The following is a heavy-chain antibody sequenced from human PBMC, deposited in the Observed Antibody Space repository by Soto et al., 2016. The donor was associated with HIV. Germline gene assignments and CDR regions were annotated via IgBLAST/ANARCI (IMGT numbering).Heavy chain of an antibody. CDR2: ISSYERNT. V-gene: IGHV1-18*01. CDR3: AREEARIAASMY. J-gene: IGHJ4*02. CDR1: GYTLNTYG. Sequence: QVQLVQSGAEMKKPGASVKVSCKASGYTLNTYGISWVRQAPGQGLEWMGWISSYERNTNYAQKFQGRVTMTTDTSTNTAYLDLTSLRSDDTAVYFCAREEARIAASMYWGQGTLVTVSS. D-gene: IGHD6-25*01.